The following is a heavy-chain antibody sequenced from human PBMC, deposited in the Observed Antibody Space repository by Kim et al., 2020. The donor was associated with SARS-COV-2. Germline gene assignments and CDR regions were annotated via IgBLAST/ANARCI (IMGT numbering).Heavy chain of an antibody. D-gene: IGHD3-10*01. J-gene: IGHJ4*02. Sequence: KSRVTISVDTSKNQLSLKLISVTAADTAVYYCARGSRAYYYGSGSPRLDYWGQGTLVTVSS. CDR3: ARGSRAYYYGSGSPRLDY. V-gene: IGHV4-34*01.